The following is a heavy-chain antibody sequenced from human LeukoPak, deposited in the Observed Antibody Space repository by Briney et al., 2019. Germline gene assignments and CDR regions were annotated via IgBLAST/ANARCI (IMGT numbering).Heavy chain of an antibody. CDR1: GFTLSDYS. V-gene: IGHV3-21*01. CDR2: ISSSSNYI. D-gene: IGHD2-15*01. J-gene: IGHJ4*02. CDR3: AKSGQRRCSGGSCYPYYFDY. Sequence: SGGSLRLSCAASGFTLSDYSVNWVRQAPGKGLEWVSSISSSSNYIYYADSVKGRFTISRDNAKNSLHLQINSLRAEDTAVYYCAKSGQRRCSGGSCYPYYFDYWGQGTLVTVSS.